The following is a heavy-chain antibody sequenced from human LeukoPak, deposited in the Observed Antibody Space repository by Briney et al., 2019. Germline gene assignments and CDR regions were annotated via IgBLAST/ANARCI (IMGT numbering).Heavy chain of an antibody. CDR2: INPSGSST. J-gene: IGHJ6*02. CDR3: ARERIVGATDYYYGMDV. D-gene: IGHD1-26*01. Sequence: ASVKVSCKASGYTFTSYYMHWVRQAPGQGLEWMGIINPSGSSTSYAQKFQGRVTMTRDTSTSTVYMELSSLRSEDTAVYYCARERIVGATDYYYGMDVWGQGTTVTVSS. V-gene: IGHV1-46*01. CDR1: GYTFTSYY.